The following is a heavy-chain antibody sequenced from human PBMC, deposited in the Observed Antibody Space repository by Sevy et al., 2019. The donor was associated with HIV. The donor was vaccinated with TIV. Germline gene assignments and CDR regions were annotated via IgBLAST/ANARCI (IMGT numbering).Heavy chain of an antibody. CDR1: GFTFRNYW. J-gene: IGHJ5*02. Sequence: GGSLRLSCAASGFTFRNYWMSWVRQAPGKGLEWVSYISSSGSTIYYADSVKGRFTISRENAKNSLYLQMNSLRAEDTAVYYCAREIVVLPAAIPSRWFDPWGQGTLVTVSS. D-gene: IGHD2-2*01. CDR3: AREIVVLPAAIPSRWFDP. CDR2: ISSSGSTI. V-gene: IGHV3-11*01.